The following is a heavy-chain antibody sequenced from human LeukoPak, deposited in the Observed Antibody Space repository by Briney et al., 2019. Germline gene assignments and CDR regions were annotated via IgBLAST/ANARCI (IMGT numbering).Heavy chain of an antibody. Sequence: GGSLRLSCAASGFTFSSTVMHWVRQAPGEGLEWVSVIWYDANNKYYADSVKGRFTISRDSSKSTLFLQMNSLRAEDTAVYYCATDAGHWFDPWGQGTLVTVSS. J-gene: IGHJ5*02. V-gene: IGHV3-33*01. CDR3: ATDAGHWFDP. CDR1: GFTFSSTV. CDR2: IWYDANNK.